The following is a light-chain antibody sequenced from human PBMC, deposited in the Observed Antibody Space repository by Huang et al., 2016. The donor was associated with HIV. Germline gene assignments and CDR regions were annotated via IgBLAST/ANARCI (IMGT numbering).Light chain of an antibody. CDR1: QSVSTN. J-gene: IGKJ2*02. Sequence: EIVLTQSPATLPVSPGERATLSCRASQSVSTNLAWYQQIPGQAPRLLIYGTSNMATGLPDRFSGSGSGTEFTLTISSLQSEDFAVYYCQQYDKWPCTFGQGTKLEIK. CDR3: QQYDKWPCT. V-gene: IGKV3-15*01. CDR2: GTS.